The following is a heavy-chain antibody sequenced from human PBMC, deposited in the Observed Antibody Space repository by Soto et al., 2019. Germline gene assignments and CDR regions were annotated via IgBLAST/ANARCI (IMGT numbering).Heavy chain of an antibody. Sequence: QVQLQQWGAGLLKPSETLSLTCAVYGGSFSSYYWSWIRQPPGKGLEWIGEINHSGSTNYNPSLKNRVTISVYRTKNQFSLKLSSVTAADTAVYYCARGVGYAGVDYGAHGTLVTGSS. J-gene: IGHJ4*01. CDR2: INHSGST. CDR3: ARGVGYAGVDY. D-gene: IGHD5-12*01. V-gene: IGHV4-34*01. CDR1: GGSFSSYY.